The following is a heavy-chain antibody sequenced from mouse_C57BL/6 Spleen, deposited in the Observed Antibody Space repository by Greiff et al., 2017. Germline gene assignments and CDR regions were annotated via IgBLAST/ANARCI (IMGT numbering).Heavy chain of an antibody. CDR2: IYPGDGDT. V-gene: IGHV1-82*01. D-gene: IGHD2-1*01. CDR1: GYAFSSSW. Sequence: QVQLQQSGPELVKPGASVKISCKASGYAFSSSWMNWVKQRPGKGLEWIGRIYPGDGDTNYNGKFKGKATLTADKSSSPAYMQLSSLTSEDSAVYFCARSGYYGNHYFDYWGQGTTLTVSS. CDR3: ARSGYYGNHYFDY. J-gene: IGHJ2*01.